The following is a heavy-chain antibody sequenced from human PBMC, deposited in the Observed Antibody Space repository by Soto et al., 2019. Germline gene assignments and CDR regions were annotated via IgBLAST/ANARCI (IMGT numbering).Heavy chain of an antibody. D-gene: IGHD3-10*01. CDR1: GASITTYY. CDR3: ARPTSWFGDIL. J-gene: IGHJ4*02. CDR2: IHDSGTT. Sequence: QVRLQESGPGLLKPSETLSLTCSVSGASITTYYWSWFRQSPGKGLEWIGYIHDSGTTKYNASLESGDTVSGXTSKTHFFLRLTSVTAADTAVYYCARPTSWFGDILWGQGTLVTVTS. V-gene: IGHV4-59*08.